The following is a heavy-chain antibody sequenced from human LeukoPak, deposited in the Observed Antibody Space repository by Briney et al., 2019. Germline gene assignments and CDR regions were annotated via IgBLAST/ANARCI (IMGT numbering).Heavy chain of an antibody. Sequence: GLSLRLSCAASGFTFSGYWMLWVRHAPGKGLVWVSRLSNDGTITDYADSVRGRFTISRDNAKNALYLQMNSLRADDTAVYYCGKDYWGSVDYWGQGTLVTVSS. V-gene: IGHV3-74*01. CDR2: LSNDGTIT. CDR3: GKDYWGSVDY. CDR1: GFTFSGYW. D-gene: IGHD7-27*01. J-gene: IGHJ4*02.